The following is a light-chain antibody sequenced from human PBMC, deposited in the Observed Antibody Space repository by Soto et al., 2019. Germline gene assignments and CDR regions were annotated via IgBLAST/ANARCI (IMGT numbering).Light chain of an antibody. CDR1: SSDVGNFNY. J-gene: IGLJ2*01. Sequence: QYALTQPASVSGSPGQSITISCTGTSSDVGNFNYVSWYQQHPGEAPKLMIYEVSDRPSGVSNRFSGSKSGNTASLTISGLQAEDEADYYCSSYTTSTTVIFGGGTKVTVL. V-gene: IGLV2-14*01. CDR3: SSYTTSTTVI. CDR2: EVS.